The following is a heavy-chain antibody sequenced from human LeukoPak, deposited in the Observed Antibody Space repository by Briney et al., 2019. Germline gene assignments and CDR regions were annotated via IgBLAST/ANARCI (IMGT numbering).Heavy chain of an antibody. J-gene: IGHJ6*03. CDR2: IWHDGSVE. D-gene: IGHD3-16*01. Sequence: GGSLRLSCTASGFMFSRLGMQWVRQAPGEGLEWVAMIWHDGSVEEYADSVKGRFTISRDNSQNTLYLQMNSLRDNDTAVYYCAKEGDQFRGYLDAWGKGTTVTVSS. V-gene: IGHV3-33*06. CDR3: AKEGDQFRGYLDA. CDR1: GFMFSRLG.